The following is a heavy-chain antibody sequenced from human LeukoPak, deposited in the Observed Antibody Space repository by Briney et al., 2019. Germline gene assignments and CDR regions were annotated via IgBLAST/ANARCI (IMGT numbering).Heavy chain of an antibody. V-gene: IGHV4-39*07. CDR3: ARDSVYSGSSLDY. J-gene: IGHJ4*02. CDR1: DGSISSSSYY. CDR2: IYYSGST. D-gene: IGHD1-26*01. Sequence: SETLSLTCTVSDGSISSSSYYWGWIRQPPGKGLEWIGNIYYSGSTYYSPSLKSRVTISVDTSKNQFSLKLSSVTAADTAVYYCARDSVYSGSSLDYWGQGTLVTVSS.